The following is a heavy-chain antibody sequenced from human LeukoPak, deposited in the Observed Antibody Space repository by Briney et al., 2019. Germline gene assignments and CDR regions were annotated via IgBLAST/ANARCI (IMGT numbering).Heavy chain of an antibody. V-gene: IGHV4-59*01. J-gene: IGHJ6*02. D-gene: IGHD3-3*01. Sequence: SETLSLTCTVSGDSINSYYWNWIRQPPGKGLEWIGYIYYSGSTNYNPSLKSRVTISVDTSKNQFSLKLSSVTAADTAVYYCARGNDFWSGFPPYYYGMDVWGQGTTVTVSS. CDR3: ARGNDFWSGFPPYYYGMDV. CDR2: IYYSGST. CDR1: GDSINSYY.